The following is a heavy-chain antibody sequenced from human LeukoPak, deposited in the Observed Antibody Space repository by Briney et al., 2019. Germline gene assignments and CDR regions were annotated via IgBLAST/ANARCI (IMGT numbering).Heavy chain of an antibody. CDR2: INPSDGST. J-gene: IGHJ4*02. CDR3: ARDPGIESSGHSPFDY. D-gene: IGHD3-22*01. V-gene: IGHV1-46*01. CDR1: GYTFTSYY. Sequence: GASVKVSCKASGYTFTSYYMDWVRQAPGQGLEWIGMINPSDGSTNYAQKFRGRVTMTRDTSTSTVYMYLSSLRSEDTAVYYCARDPGIESSGHSPFDYWGQGTLVTVSS.